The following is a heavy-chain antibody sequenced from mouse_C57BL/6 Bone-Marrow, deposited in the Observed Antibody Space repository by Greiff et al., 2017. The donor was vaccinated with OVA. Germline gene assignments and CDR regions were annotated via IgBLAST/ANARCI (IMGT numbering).Heavy chain of an antibody. CDR2: INPYNGGT. D-gene: IGHD2-5*01. CDR1: GYTFTDYY. Sequence: EVQLQQSGPVLVKPGASVKMSCKASGYTFTDYYMNWVKQSHGKSLEWIGVINPYNGGTSYNQKFKGKATLTVDKSSSTAYMELNSLTSEDSAVYYCAISKGYAMDYWGQGTSVTVSS. V-gene: IGHV1-19*01. J-gene: IGHJ4*01. CDR3: AISKGYAMDY.